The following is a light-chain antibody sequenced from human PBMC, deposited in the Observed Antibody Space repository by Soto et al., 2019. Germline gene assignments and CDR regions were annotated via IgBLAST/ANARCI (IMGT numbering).Light chain of an antibody. CDR3: QQYYRTPQT. J-gene: IGKJ1*01. CDR1: QSVLYCSNNKNY. V-gene: IGKV4-1*01. CDR2: WAS. Sequence: DIVMTQSPDSLAVSLGERATINCKSSQSVLYCSNNKNYLAWYQQKPGQPPKLLIYWASTRESGVPDRLSGSGSGTDFTLTISRLQAEDVALYYCQQYYRTPQTFGQGTKGEIK.